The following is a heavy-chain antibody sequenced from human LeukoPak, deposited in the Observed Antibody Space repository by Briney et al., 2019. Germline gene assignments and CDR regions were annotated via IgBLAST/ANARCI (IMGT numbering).Heavy chain of an antibody. V-gene: IGHV1-2*02. CDR3: ARGAPSTDIVVVPAAIRRPHAFDI. CDR2: INPNSGGT. D-gene: IGHD2-2*02. Sequence: ASVKVSCKVSGYTFTGYYMHWVRQAPGQGLEWMGWINPNSGGTNYAQKFQGRVTMTRDTAISTAYMELSRLRSDDTAVYYCARGAPSTDIVVVPAAIRRPHAFDIWGQGTMVTVSS. J-gene: IGHJ3*02. CDR1: GYTFTGYY.